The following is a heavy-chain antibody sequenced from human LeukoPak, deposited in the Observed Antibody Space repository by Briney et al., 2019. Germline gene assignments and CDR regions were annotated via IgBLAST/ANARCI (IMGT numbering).Heavy chain of an antibody. V-gene: IGHV4-59*01. CDR2: IYYSGSA. J-gene: IGHJ3*02. Sequence: SETLSLTCTVSGGSISSYYWSWIRQPPGKGLEWIGYIYYSGSANYNPSLKSRVTISVDTSKNQFSLKLSSVTAADTAVYYCARLTGYRIESAFDIWGQGTMVTVSS. CDR3: ARLTGYRIESAFDI. CDR1: GGSISSYY. D-gene: IGHD3-9*01.